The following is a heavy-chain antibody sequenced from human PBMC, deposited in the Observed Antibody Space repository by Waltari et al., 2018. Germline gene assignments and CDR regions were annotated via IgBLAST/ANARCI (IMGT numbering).Heavy chain of an antibody. CDR2: IYYSGGT. CDR3: ARAKGVCSGGSCYSNYFDY. V-gene: IGHV4-31*01. J-gene: IGHJ4*02. Sequence: QVQLQESGPGLVKPSQTLSLTCTVSGGPISSGGYYWSWIRQHPGKGLEWIGYIYYSGGTYYHPSRKSLVTISVDTSKNQFSLKLSSVTAADTAVYYCARAKGVCSGGSCYSNYFDYWGQGTLVTVSS. D-gene: IGHD2-15*01. CDR1: GGPISSGGYY.